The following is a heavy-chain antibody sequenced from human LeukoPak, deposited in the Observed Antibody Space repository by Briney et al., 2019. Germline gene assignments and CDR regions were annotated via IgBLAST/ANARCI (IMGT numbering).Heavy chain of an antibody. CDR2: ISHSGST. CDR1: GASISSYY. D-gene: IGHD4-11*01. CDR3: ARHYSTDPFDY. V-gene: IGHV4-59*08. Sequence: SGTLSLTCTVSGASISSYYWSRIRQPPGKGLEWVACISHSGSTNYSPSLKTRLTVSVDTSKSQISLELSSVTAAGTATYYCARHYSTDPFDYWGQGTPVTVSS. J-gene: IGHJ4*02.